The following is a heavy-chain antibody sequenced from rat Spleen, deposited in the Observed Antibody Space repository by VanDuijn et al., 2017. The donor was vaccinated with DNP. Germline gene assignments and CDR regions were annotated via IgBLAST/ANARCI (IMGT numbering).Heavy chain of an antibody. CDR3: TRDSYYAYKGFDY. V-gene: IGHV5-17*01. J-gene: IGHJ2*01. CDR2: ISYDGLRP. D-gene: IGHD1-1*01. Sequence: EVQLVESGGDLVQPGRSLKLSCVASGFIFNDYALAWVRQAPKKGLEWVATISYDGLRPYYRDSVKGRFTVSRDNAKNTLYLQMNSLRSEDTATYYCTRDSYYAYKGFDYWGQGVMVTVSS. CDR1: GFIFNDYA.